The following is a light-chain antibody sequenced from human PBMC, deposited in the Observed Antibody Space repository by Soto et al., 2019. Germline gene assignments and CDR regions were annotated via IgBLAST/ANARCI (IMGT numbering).Light chain of an antibody. Sequence: EIVLTQSPATLSLSPGERATLSCRASQSVSSYLAWYQQKVGQAPRLLIYDASNRATGIPARFSGSGSGTDFTLTISNLEPEDFAVYYCQQRSNWSRTFGQGTKVEIK. V-gene: IGKV3-11*01. CDR2: DAS. CDR3: QQRSNWSRT. J-gene: IGKJ1*01. CDR1: QSVSSY.